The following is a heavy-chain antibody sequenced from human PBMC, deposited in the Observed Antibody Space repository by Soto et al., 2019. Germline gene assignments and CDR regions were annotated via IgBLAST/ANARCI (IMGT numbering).Heavy chain of an antibody. D-gene: IGHD3-3*01. V-gene: IGHV1-8*01. J-gene: IGHJ3*02. Sequence: GASVKVSCKASGYTFTSYDINWVRQATGQGLEWMGWMNPNSGNTGYAQKFQGRVTMTRITSISTAYMELSSLRSEDTAVYYCASPARNYDFWSGYSFDIWGQGTMVTVSS. CDR3: ASPARNYDFWSGYSFDI. CDR2: MNPNSGNT. CDR1: GYTFTSYD.